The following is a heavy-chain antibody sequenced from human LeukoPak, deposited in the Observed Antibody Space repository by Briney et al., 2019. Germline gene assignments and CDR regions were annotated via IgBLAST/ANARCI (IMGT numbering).Heavy chain of an antibody. CDR1: GGSMRSNY. CDR2: FYYSGST. Sequence: SETLSLTCTVSGGSMRSNYWSLIRQPPGKGLEWIGNFYYSGSTNYNPSLKSRVTISIDPSKNQFSLKLSSVTAADTAIYYCVKDNGRWFDPWGQGTLVIVSS. D-gene: IGHD1-26*01. CDR3: VKDNGRWFDP. J-gene: IGHJ5*02. V-gene: IGHV4-59*01.